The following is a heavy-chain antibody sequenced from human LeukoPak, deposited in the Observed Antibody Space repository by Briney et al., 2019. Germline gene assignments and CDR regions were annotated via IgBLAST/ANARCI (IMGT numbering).Heavy chain of an antibody. J-gene: IGHJ6*01. CDR1: GVTVSSNY. CDR3: ARDRFLPAAIPPKYSYYGMDV. CDR2: IYNGGST. D-gene: IGHD2-2*02. Sequence: HAGGSLRLSCAASGVTVSSNYMSWVRPPPGEGLEWVSVIYNGGSTYYADSVKGRFTISRDNSKNTLYLQMNSLRAEDTAVYYCARDRFLPAAIPPKYSYYGMDVWGKGTTVT. V-gene: IGHV3-53*01.